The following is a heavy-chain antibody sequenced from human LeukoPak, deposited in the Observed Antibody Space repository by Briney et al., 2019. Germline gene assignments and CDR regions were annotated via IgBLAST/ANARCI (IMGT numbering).Heavy chain of an antibody. D-gene: IGHD3-9*01. Sequence: GGSLRLSCAASGFTFSSYEMNWVRQAPGKGLEWVSYISSSGSTIYYADSVKGRFTISRDNAKNSLYLQMNSLRAEDTAVYYCARSYYDILTGSWLNNFDYWGQGTLVTVSS. J-gene: IGHJ4*02. V-gene: IGHV3-48*03. CDR1: GFTFSSYE. CDR2: ISSSGSTI. CDR3: ARSYYDILTGSWLNNFDY.